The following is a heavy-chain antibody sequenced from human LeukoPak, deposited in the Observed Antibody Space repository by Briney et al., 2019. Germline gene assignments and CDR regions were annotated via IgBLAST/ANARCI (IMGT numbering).Heavy chain of an antibody. CDR1: GGSIGSYY. CDR3: ARLRGLGPSDAFDI. CDR2: IYYSGST. Sequence: SSETLSLTCTVSGGSIGSYYWSWIRQPPGKGLEWIGSIYYSGSTYYNPSLKSRVTISVDTSKNQFSLKLSSVTAADTAVYYCARLRGLGPSDAFDIWGQGTMVTVSS. V-gene: IGHV4-39*01. D-gene: IGHD2-15*01. J-gene: IGHJ3*02.